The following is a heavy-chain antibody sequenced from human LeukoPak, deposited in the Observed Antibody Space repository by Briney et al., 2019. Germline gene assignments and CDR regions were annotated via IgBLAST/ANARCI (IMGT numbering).Heavy chain of an antibody. CDR1: GFTFSSYA. Sequence: GGSLRLSCAASGFTFSSYAMSWVRQAPGKGLEWVSAISGGGGSTYYADSVKGRFTISRDNSKNTLYLQMNSLRAEDTAVYYCAKDSSQHYYDSSGPFDYWGQGTLVTVSS. D-gene: IGHD3-22*01. CDR2: ISGGGGST. J-gene: IGHJ4*02. V-gene: IGHV3-23*01. CDR3: AKDSSQHYYDSSGPFDY.